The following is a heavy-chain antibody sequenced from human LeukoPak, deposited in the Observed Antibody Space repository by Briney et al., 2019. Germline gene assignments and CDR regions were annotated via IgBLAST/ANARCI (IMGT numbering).Heavy chain of an antibody. J-gene: IGHJ4*02. CDR3: ARVKRHFDWLPNKYYFDY. V-gene: IGHV1-18*01. CDR2: IGADNGST. D-gene: IGHD3-9*01. Sequence: ASVKVSCKASGYIFTSYGITWVRQAPGQGLEWMGWIGADNGSTKYAQKFQGRVTMTTDTSTSTAYMELRSLRSDDTDDTAVYYCARVKRHFDWLPNKYYFDYWGQGTLVAVSS. CDR1: GYIFTSYG.